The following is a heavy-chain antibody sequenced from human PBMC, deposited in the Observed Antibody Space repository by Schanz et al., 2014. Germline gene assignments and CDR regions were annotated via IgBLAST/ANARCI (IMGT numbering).Heavy chain of an antibody. Sequence: QVQLVQSGAELKKPGASVKVSCKTSGFSFIGYYLHWVRQAPGQGLEWMGRIIPNLGSANYAQKFQGRVTITADKSTSTVYMELSSLRSEDTAIYYCARGNTIFGVVILGWLDPWGQGTLVTVSS. J-gene: IGHJ5*02. CDR3: ARGNTIFGVVILGWLDP. D-gene: IGHD3-3*01. V-gene: IGHV1-69*09. CDR1: GFSFIGYY. CDR2: IIPNLGSA.